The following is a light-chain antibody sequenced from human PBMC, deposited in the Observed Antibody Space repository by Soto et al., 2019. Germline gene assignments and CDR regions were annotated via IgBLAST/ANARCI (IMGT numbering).Light chain of an antibody. CDR1: QGIGND. Sequence: AIEMTQSPSSLSASVGDRVTITCRASQGIGNDLGWYQQKPGKAPKLLIFATSTLQSGVPLRFSGSGSGTDFTLTITSLQPEDFATYYCLQDYNYPLTFGGGTKVEIK. J-gene: IGKJ4*01. CDR2: ATS. CDR3: LQDYNYPLT. V-gene: IGKV1-6*01.